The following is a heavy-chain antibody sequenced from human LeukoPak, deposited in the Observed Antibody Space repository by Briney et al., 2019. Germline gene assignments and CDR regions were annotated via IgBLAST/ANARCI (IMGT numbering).Heavy chain of an antibody. CDR2: IYDSATT. D-gene: IGHD2-15*01. J-gene: IGHJ4*02. V-gene: IGHV4-59*01. CDR3: ARDCGGGCYSGFDY. Sequence: SETLSLTCTVSGGSINSYYWSWIRQSAGEGLEWIGHIYDSATTASNPSLKSRVTISVDTSQSQFSLRLSSVTAADTAIYYCARDCGGGCYSGFDYWGQGALVTVSS. CDR1: GGSINSYY.